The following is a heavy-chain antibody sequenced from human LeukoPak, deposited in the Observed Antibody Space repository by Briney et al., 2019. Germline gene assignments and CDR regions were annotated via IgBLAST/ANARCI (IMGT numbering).Heavy chain of an antibody. V-gene: IGHV3-23*01. J-gene: IGHJ4*02. CDR3: AKRGGYYFDY. D-gene: IGHD3-22*01. CDR1: GFAFSTYA. Sequence: PGVSLRLSCAASGFAFSTYAMSWVRQAPGKGLEWVSSISGSGSGTYYADSVKGRFTISRDNSKNTLYLQMSSLRAEDTALYYCAKRGGYYFDYWGQGTLVAVSS. CDR2: ISGSGSGT.